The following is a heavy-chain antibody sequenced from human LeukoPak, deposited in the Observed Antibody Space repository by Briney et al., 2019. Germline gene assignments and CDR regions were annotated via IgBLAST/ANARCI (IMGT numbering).Heavy chain of an antibody. CDR3: ARAVGDSSXXYXFDY. CDR2: ISYSGST. J-gene: IGHJ4*02. D-gene: IGHD6-13*01. CDR1: GGSISNFY. V-gene: IGHV4-59*12. Sequence: PSETLSLTCTVSGGSISNFYWSWIRQPPGKGLEWVGYISYSGSTNYNPSLKSRVTLLVDTSRNQFSLKLSSVTAADTAVYYCARAVGDSSXXYXFDYWGQGTLVTVSS.